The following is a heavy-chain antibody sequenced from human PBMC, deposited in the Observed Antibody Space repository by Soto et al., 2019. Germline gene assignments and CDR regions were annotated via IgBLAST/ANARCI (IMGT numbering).Heavy chain of an antibody. D-gene: IGHD3-10*01. CDR3: TRGAGIGDY. J-gene: IGHJ4*02. CDR1: GFTFSSHW. V-gene: IGHV3-7*04. Sequence: GGSLRLSCAASGFTFSSHWMSWVRQAPGKGLEWVANIKQDGSEKYYVDSVKGRFTISRDNAKNSLYLQINSLRVEDTAVYYCTRGAGIGDYWGQGTLVTVYS. CDR2: IKQDGSEK.